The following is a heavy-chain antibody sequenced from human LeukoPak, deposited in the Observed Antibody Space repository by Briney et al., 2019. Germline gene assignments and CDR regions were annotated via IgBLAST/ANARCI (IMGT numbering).Heavy chain of an antibody. J-gene: IGHJ4*02. D-gene: IGHD3-3*01. Sequence: GGSLRLSCAASGFTFSSYWMSWVRQAPEKGLEWVANIKQDGSEKYYVDSVKGRFTISRDNAKNSLYLQMNSLRAEDTAVYYCARVSVTISSRYFDYWGQGTLVTVSS. CDR2: IKQDGSEK. V-gene: IGHV3-7*03. CDR1: GFTFSSYW. CDR3: ARVSVTISSRYFDY.